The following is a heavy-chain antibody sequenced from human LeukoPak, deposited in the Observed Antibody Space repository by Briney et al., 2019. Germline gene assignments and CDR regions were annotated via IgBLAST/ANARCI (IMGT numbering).Heavy chain of an antibody. V-gene: IGHV3-66*01. J-gene: IGHJ4*02. CDR1: GFTVSSNY. CDR3: ARGIAAAGMALGY. D-gene: IGHD6-13*01. Sequence: GGSLRLSCAASGFTVSSNYMSWVRQAPGKGLEWVSVIYSGGSPYYADSVKGRFTISRDNSKNTLYLQMNSLRAEDTAVYYCARGIAAAGMALGYWGQGTLVTVSS. CDR2: IYSGGSP.